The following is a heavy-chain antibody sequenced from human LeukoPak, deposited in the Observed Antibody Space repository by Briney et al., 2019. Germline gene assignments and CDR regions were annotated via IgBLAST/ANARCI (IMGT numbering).Heavy chain of an antibody. D-gene: IGHD5-12*01. Sequence: PGGSLRLSCAASGSTFSSYSMNWVRQAPGKGLEWVSYISGSSSAIYYADSVGGRFTISRDNAKNTLYLQMNSLRAEDTAVYYCARVGAIVARLPHYDYWGQGTLVTVSS. V-gene: IGHV3-48*01. J-gene: IGHJ4*02. CDR2: ISGSSSAI. CDR3: ARVGAIVARLPHYDY. CDR1: GSTFSSYS.